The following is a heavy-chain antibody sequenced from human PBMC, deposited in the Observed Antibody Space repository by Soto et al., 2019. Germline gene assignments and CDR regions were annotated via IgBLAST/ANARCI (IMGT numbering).Heavy chain of an antibody. CDR3: ARHIVVLATVDGMDV. D-gene: IGHD2-21*01. V-gene: IGHV3-30*04. J-gene: IGHJ6*02. Sequence: QVQLVESGGGVAQPGRSLRLSCAASGFSFSTHTMHWVRQAPGKGLEWVEVISYDGRNNYYADSVKGRFTISRDNSKNTLYLQMNSLRAEDTAVYYCARHIVVLATVDGMDVWGQGTTVTVSS. CDR2: ISYDGRNN. CDR1: GFSFSTHT.